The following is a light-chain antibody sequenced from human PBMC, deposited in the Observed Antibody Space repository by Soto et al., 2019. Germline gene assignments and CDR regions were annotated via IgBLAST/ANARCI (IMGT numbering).Light chain of an antibody. J-gene: IGKJ4*01. CDR3: QHYTNWPLT. Sequence: EIIMTQSPATLSVSPGERATLSCRASHSVSSRLAWYQQKPGQAPRLLIYGASTRATGLPARFSGSGSGTKFTLTISSLQSEDFAVYYCQHYTNWPLTFGGGTKVDI. CDR1: HSVSSR. CDR2: GAS. V-gene: IGKV3-15*01.